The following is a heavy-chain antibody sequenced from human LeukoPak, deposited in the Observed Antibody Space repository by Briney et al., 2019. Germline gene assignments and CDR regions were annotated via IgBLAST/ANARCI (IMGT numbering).Heavy chain of an antibody. Sequence: GRSLRLSCAASGFTFSSYGMHWVRQAPGKGLEWVAVISYDGSNKYYADSVKGRFTISRDNSKNTLYLQMNSLRAEDTAVYYCAKVLSQYDYGDYDDGNYFDYWGQGTLVTVSS. D-gene: IGHD4-17*01. CDR3: AKVLSQYDYGDYDDGNYFDY. CDR2: ISYDGSNK. J-gene: IGHJ4*02. CDR1: GFTFSSYG. V-gene: IGHV3-30*18.